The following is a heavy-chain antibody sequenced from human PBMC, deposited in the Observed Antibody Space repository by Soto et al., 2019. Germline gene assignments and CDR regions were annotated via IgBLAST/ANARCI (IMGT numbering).Heavy chain of an antibody. Sequence: GGSLRLSCAASGFTFSSYWMSWVRQAPGKGLEWVANIKQDGSEKYYVDSVKGRFTISRDNAKNSLYLQMNSLRAEDTAVYYCAMLDLYCSGGSCYPDYFDYWGQGTLVTVSS. CDR1: GFTFSSYW. CDR3: AMLDLYCSGGSCYPDYFDY. V-gene: IGHV3-7*01. J-gene: IGHJ4*02. D-gene: IGHD2-15*01. CDR2: IKQDGSEK.